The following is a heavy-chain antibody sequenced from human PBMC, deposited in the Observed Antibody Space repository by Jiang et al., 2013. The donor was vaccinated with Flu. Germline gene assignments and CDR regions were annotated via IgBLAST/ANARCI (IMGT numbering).Heavy chain of an antibody. CDR3: ARHIVRDPSGPGWFDP. CDR1: GGSISNYY. J-gene: IGHJ5*02. Sequence: PSETLSLTCTVSGGSISNYYWSWIRQPPGKGLEWIGYIYYSGSTNYNPSLKSRVTISVDTSKNQFSLKLNSVTAADTAVYYCARHIVRDPSGPGWFDPWGQGTLVTVSS. D-gene: IGHD2-8*01. CDR2: IYYSGST. V-gene: IGHV4-59*08.